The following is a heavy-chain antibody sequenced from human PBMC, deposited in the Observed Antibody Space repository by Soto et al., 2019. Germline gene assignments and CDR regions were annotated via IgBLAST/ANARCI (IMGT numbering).Heavy chain of an antibody. D-gene: IGHD3-10*01. CDR3: ARDRSHYDRKDY. V-gene: IGHV1-18*01. CDR1: GYTFTTYG. Sequence: GASVKVSCKTSGYTFTTYGISWVRRAPGQGLEWMGGISAFNGQTKSAQKVQGRVTMTTDTSTSTAYMELRNLRSDDTAVYYCARDRSHYDRKDYRGQGTLVPVSS. CDR2: ISAFNGQT. J-gene: IGHJ4*02.